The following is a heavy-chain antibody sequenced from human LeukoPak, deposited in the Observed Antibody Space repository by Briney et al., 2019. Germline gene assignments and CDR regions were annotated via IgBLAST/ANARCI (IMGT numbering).Heavy chain of an antibody. CDR3: ARLKAYNSKAFDI. D-gene: IGHD1-20*01. V-gene: IGHV1-2*02. CDR2: INPNTGGT. CDR1: GYTFTGYY. J-gene: IGHJ3*02. Sequence: RASVKVSCKASGYTFTGYYMHWVRQAPGQGLEWMGWINPNTGGTNYAQKFQDRVIMTRDTSISTAYMELSRLRSDDTAMYYCARLKAYNSKAFDIWGQGTVATVSS.